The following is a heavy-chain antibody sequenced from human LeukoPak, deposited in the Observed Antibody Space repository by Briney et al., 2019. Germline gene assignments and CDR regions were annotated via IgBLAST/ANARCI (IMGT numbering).Heavy chain of an antibody. V-gene: IGHV3-30*04. CDR3: ARGYSSGWYGDY. J-gene: IGHJ4*02. Sequence: GGSLRLSCAASGFTFSSYAMHWVRQAPGKGLEWVAVISYDGSNKYYADSVKGRFTISRDNSKNPVYLQMNSLRAEDTAVYYCARGYSSGWYGDYWGQGTLVTVSS. CDR1: GFTFSSYA. CDR2: ISYDGSNK. D-gene: IGHD6-19*01.